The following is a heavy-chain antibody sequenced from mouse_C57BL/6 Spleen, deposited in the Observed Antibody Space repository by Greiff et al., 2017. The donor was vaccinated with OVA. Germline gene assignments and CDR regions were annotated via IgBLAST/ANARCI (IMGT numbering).Heavy chain of an antibody. Sequence: EVKLVESGGGLVKPGGSLKLSCAASGFTFSDYGMHWVRQAPEKGLEWVAYISSGSSTIYYADTVKGRFTISRDNAKNTLFLQMTSLRSEDTAMDYCARPHSSGYGAMDYWGQGTSVTVSS. CDR1: GFTFSDYG. CDR3: ARPHSSGYGAMDY. J-gene: IGHJ4*01. D-gene: IGHD3-2*02. CDR2: ISSGSSTI. V-gene: IGHV5-17*01.